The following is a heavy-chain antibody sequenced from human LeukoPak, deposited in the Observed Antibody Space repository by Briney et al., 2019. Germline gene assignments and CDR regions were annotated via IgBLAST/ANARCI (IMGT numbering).Heavy chain of an antibody. J-gene: IGHJ3*02. CDR1: GGSFSGYY. D-gene: IGHD3-22*01. CDR3: ARERYYYDSSGVGGWSAFDI. CDR2: INHSGST. V-gene: IGHV4-34*01. Sequence: PSETLSLTCAVYGGSFSGYYWSWIRQPPGKGLEWIGEINHSGSTNYNPSLKSRVTISVDTSKNQFSLKLSSVTAADTAVYYCARERYYYDSSGVGGWSAFDIWGQGTMVTVSS.